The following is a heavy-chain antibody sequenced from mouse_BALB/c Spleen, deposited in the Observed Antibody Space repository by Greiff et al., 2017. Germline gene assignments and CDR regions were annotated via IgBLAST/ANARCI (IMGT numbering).Heavy chain of an antibody. J-gene: IGHJ4*01. V-gene: IGHV1S137*01. CDR2: ISTYYGDA. D-gene: IGHD2-4*01. CDR3: ARVKAYYDYDRGNYYAMDY. Sequence: VKLMESGAELVRPGVSVKISCKGSGYTFTDYAMHWVKQSHAKSLEWIGVISTYYGDASYNQKFKGKATMTVDKSSSTAYMELARLTSEDSAIYYCARVKAYYDYDRGNYYAMDYWGQGTSVTVSS. CDR1: GYTFTDYA.